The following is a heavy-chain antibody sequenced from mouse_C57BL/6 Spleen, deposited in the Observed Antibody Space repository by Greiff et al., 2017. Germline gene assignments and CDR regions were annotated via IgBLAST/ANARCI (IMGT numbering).Heavy chain of an antibody. CDR2: ISSGSSTI. V-gene: IGHV5-17*01. CDR3: ARPTGTGLYYFDY. CDR1: GFTFSDYG. J-gene: IGHJ2*01. D-gene: IGHD4-1*01. Sequence: DVKLVESGGGLVKPGGSLKLSCAASGFTFSDYGMHWVRQAPEKGLEWVAYISSGSSTIYYADTVKGRFTISRDNAKNTLFLQMTSLRSEDTAMYYCARPTGTGLYYFDYWGQGTTLTVSS.